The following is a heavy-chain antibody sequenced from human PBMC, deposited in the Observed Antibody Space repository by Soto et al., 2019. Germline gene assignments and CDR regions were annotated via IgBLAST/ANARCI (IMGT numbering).Heavy chain of an antibody. D-gene: IGHD3-22*01. CDR1: GFTCSSFG. Sequence: GSLRLSCAASGFTCSSFGMHWVRQAPGKGLEWVTIISYDGRKSYYADSVKGRFTISRDNSKNTLYLQMFSLRVEDTAVYHCAKILYDSYTSPLDYWGQGTLVTVSS. CDR2: ISYDGRKS. V-gene: IGHV3-30*18. J-gene: IGHJ4*02. CDR3: AKILYDSYTSPLDY.